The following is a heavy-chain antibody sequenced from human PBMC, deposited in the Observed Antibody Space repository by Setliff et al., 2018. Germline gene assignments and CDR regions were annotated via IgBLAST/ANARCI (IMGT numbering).Heavy chain of an antibody. V-gene: IGHV4-38-2*02. Sequence: PSETLSLTCTVSGYSISSGYIWGWIRQPPGKGLEWVGNIGHTGSINYNPSLKSRLTISRDTSKNQVSLKVSSVTAADTAVYYCARDLGHGGDSDYWGQGILVTVSS. CDR1: GYSISSGYI. D-gene: IGHD2-21*02. CDR2: IGHTGSI. CDR3: ARDLGHGGDSDY. J-gene: IGHJ4*02.